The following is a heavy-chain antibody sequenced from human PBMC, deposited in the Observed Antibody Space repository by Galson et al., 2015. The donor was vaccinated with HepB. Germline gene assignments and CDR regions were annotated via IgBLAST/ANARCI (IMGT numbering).Heavy chain of an antibody. CDR2: IKSKTDGGTT. CDR1: GFTFSNAW. CDR3: TTLTAYYDRSGYCYGGAESRDF. J-gene: IGHJ4*02. D-gene: IGHD3-22*01. Sequence: SLRLSCAASGFTFSNAWMSWVRQAPGKGLEWVGRIKSKTDGGTTDYAAPVKGRFTISRDDSKNTLYLQMNSLKTEDTAVYYCTTLTAYYDRSGYCYGGAESRDFWGQGTLVTVSS. V-gene: IGHV3-15*01.